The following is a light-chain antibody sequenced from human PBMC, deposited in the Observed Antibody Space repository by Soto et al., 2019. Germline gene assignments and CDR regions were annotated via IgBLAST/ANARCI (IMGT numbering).Light chain of an antibody. CDR1: QGINSG. J-gene: IGKJ2*01. Sequence: DIRVTQSPSSLSASVGDRVTVTCRASQGINSGLSWYQQKPGQAPTLLIYGASSLQSGVPSRFSGSGSGTDFTLTISSLQPEDVATYYCLQVYTTPYTFGQGTKLEIK. CDR3: LQVYTTPYT. V-gene: IGKV1-27*01. CDR2: GAS.